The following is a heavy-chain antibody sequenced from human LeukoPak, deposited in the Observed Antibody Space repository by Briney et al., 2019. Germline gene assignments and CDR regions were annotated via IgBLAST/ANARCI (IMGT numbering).Heavy chain of an antibody. J-gene: IGHJ4*02. V-gene: IGHV4-39*01. D-gene: IGHD3-9*01. CDR1: DGSINSSSYY. CDR2: IYYSGST. Sequence: SETLSLTCTVSDGSINSSSYYWGWIRQPPGKGLEWIASIYYSGSTYYNPSLKSRVTISVDTSKKQFSLKLSSVTAADTAVYYCARALLTGYYGYWGQGTLVTVSS. CDR3: ARALLTGYYGY.